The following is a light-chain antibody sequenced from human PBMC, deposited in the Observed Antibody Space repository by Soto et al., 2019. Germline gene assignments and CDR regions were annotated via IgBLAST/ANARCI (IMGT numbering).Light chain of an antibody. Sequence: DIQMTQSPSTLSGSVGDRVTITCRASQTISSWLAWYQQKPGKAPKLLIYKASTLKSGVPSRFSGSGSGTEFTLTISSLQPDDFATNYCQHYSSYSEAFGQGTKV. V-gene: IGKV1-5*03. CDR1: QTISSW. CDR2: KAS. CDR3: QHYSSYSEA. J-gene: IGKJ1*01.